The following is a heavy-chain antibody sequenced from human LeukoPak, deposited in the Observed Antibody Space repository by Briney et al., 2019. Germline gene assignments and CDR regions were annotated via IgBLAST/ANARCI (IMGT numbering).Heavy chain of an antibody. CDR2: INHSGST. J-gene: IGHJ4*02. V-gene: IGHV4-34*01. CDR3: ARGPVYYYDSSGAYFDY. Sequence: SETLSLTCAVYGGSFSGYYWSWTRQPPGKGLEWIGEINHSGSTNYNPSLKSRVTISVDTSKNQFSLKLSSVTAADTAVYYCARGPVYYYDSSGAYFDYWGQGTLVTVSS. D-gene: IGHD3-22*01. CDR1: GGSFSGYY.